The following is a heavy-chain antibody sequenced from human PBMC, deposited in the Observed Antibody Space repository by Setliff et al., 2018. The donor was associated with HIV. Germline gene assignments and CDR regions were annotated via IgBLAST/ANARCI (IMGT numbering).Heavy chain of an antibody. D-gene: IGHD6-6*01. CDR2: IYYSGST. V-gene: IGHV4-39*01. J-gene: IGHJ6*03. Sequence: LSLTCTVPGGSISSSSYYWGWIRQPPGKGLEWIGSIYYSGSTYSNPSLMSRVTISVDTSKTQFSRKLSSVTAAGTAVYYCARHDGRKAARRYNNDYMDVWGKGTTVTVSS. CDR1: GGSISSSSYY. CDR3: ARHDGRKAARRYNNDYMDV.